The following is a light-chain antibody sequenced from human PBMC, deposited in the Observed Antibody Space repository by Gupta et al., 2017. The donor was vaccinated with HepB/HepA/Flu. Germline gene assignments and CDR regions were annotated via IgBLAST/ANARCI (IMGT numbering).Light chain of an antibody. CDR1: QSALYSPKNKNY. CDR2: WAS. J-gene: IGKJ1*01. CDR3: HQDDSAPWT. V-gene: IGKV4-1*01. Sequence: DIVMTQSPDSLAVCLGDTATSTCKSSQSALYSPKNKNYLGWYQQKPGQPPKLLIYWASTRESGVPDRFSGSGSGTDFTLTISCLQAEDVAVYYCHQDDSAPWTFGQGTRVEIK.